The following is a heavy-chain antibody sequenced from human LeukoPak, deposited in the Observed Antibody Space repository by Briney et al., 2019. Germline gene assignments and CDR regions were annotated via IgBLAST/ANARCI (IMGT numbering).Heavy chain of an antibody. V-gene: IGHV3-23*01. CDR2: ISFGGDDT. Sequence: GGSLRLSCAASGFTFSNYAMNWVRQAPGKGLERVSSISFGGDDTYYTDSVKGRFTISRDNSKSTLLLQMNSLRAEDTAVYYCAKDAISMNGIWDAFDVWGQGTMITVSS. CDR1: GFTFSNYA. CDR3: AKDAISMNGIWDAFDV. J-gene: IGHJ3*01. D-gene: IGHD3-22*01.